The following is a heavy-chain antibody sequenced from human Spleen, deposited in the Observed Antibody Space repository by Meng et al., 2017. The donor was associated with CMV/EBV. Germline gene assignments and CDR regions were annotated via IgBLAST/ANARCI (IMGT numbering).Heavy chain of an antibody. D-gene: IGHD1-14*01. Sequence: SETLSLTCTVSGGSVSSSSYYWNWIRQPPGKGLEWIGYISYSGSTNYNPSLKSRVTISGDTSKNQFSLKLSSVTAADTAVYYCARATSHHYYFDFWGPGTLVTVSS. CDR1: GGSVSSSSYY. CDR3: ARATSHHYYFDF. J-gene: IGHJ4*02. CDR2: ISYSGST. V-gene: IGHV4-61*01.